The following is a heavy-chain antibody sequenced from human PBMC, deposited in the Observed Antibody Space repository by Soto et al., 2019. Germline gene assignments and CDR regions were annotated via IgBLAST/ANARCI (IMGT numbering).Heavy chain of an antibody. V-gene: IGHV3-30-3*01. D-gene: IGHD2-21*01. J-gene: IGHJ4*02. Sequence: QVQLVEFGGGVVQPGRSLRLSCEASGFTFSTYAMHWVRQAPGKGPEWVSLISYDGSNKYYADSVKGRFIISRDNSKNTLYLQMNSLRAEDMAVYYCARVARGTSGLLDYWGQGTLVTVSS. CDR3: ARVARGTSGLLDY. CDR1: GFTFSTYA. CDR2: ISYDGSNK.